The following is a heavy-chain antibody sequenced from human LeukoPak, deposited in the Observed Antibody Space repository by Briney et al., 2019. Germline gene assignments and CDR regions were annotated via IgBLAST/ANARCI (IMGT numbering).Heavy chain of an antibody. Sequence: SETLSLTCTVSGGSISSYYWSWIRQPAGKGLEWIGRIYTSGSTNYNPSLKSRVTMSVDTSKNQFSLKLSSVTAADTAVYYCARDLSVRGFYYMDVWGKGTTVTDSS. CDR2: IYTSGST. CDR1: GGSISSYY. V-gene: IGHV4-4*07. D-gene: IGHD3-10*01. J-gene: IGHJ6*03. CDR3: ARDLSVRGFYYMDV.